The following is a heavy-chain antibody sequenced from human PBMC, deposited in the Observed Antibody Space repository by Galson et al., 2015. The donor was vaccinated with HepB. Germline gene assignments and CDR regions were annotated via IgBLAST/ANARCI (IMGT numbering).Heavy chain of an antibody. CDR2: IIPILGIA. CDR1: GGTFSSYT. J-gene: IGHJ4*02. V-gene: IGHV1-69*02. CDR3: ASSRGVGATKLDY. D-gene: IGHD1-26*01. Sequence: SVKVSCKASGGTFSSYTISWVRQAPGQGLEWMGRIIPILGIANYAQKFQGRVTITADKSTSTAYIELSSLRSEDTAVYYCASSRGVGATKLDYWGQGTLVTVSS.